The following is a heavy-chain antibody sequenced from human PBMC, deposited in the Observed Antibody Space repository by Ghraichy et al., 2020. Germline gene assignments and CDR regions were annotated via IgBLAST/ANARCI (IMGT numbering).Heavy chain of an antibody. CDR2: INYNGGST. D-gene: IGHD1-26*01. CDR1: GFIFRDHG. J-gene: IGHJ4*02. CDR3: ARAYTGTYYSLPDF. V-gene: IGHV3-20*04. Sequence: GGSLRLSCAVSGFIFRDHGMAWVLQRPGKGLEWVAGINYNGGSTNYAHSVKGRFTISRDNTKSALFLQMDTLGVDDTAFYYCARAYTGTYYSLPDFWGQGTLTTVSS.